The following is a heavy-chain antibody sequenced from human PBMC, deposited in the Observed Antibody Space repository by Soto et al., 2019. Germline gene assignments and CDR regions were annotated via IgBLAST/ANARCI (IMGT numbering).Heavy chain of an antibody. V-gene: IGHV4-34*01. CDR1: CGSFSGYY. Sequence: TLSLTCAVYCGSFSGYYWSWIRQPPGKGLEWIGEINHSGSTNYNPSLKSRVTMSVDTSKNQSSLKLSSVTAADTAVYYCARTSRFDCWGQGTLVTVSS. D-gene: IGHD6-6*01. CDR3: ARTSRFDC. CDR2: INHSGST. J-gene: IGHJ4*02.